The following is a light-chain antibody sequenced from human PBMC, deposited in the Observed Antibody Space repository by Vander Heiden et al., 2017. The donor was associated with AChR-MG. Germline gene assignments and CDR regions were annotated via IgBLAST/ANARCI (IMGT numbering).Light chain of an antibody. V-gene: IGLV1-51*01. Sequence: QSVLTQPPSVSAAPGQKVTISCSGSSSNIGRNSVSWFQQLPGTAPKLLIYDNNKRPSGIPDRFSGSKSGTSATLGITGLQTGDEVDYYCGTWDSSLSAWVFGGGTKLTVL. CDR3: GTWDSSLSAWV. J-gene: IGLJ3*02. CDR1: SSNIGRNS. CDR2: DNN.